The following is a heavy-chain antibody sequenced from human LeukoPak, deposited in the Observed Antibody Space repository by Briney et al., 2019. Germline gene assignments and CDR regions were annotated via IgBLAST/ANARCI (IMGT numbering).Heavy chain of an antibody. CDR2: ISAYNGNT. V-gene: IGHV1-18*01. CDR3: ARVEEYYYDSSGYYSPLSDY. J-gene: IGHJ4*02. Sequence: ASVKVSCKASGYTFTSYGISWVRQAPGQGLEWMGWISAYNGNTNYAQKLQGRVTMTTDTSTSTAYMELRSLRSDDTAVYYCARVEEYYYDSSGYYSPLSDYWGQGTLVTVSS. CDR1: GYTFTSYG. D-gene: IGHD3-22*01.